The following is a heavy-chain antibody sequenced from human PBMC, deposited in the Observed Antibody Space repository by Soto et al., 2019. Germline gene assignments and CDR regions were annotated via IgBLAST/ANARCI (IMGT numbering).Heavy chain of an antibody. J-gene: IGHJ6*02. V-gene: IGHV4-39*02. CDR3: ARDLWGYCGTDCYPLDV. Sequence: SETLSLTCTVSGGSISSNFYYWGWIRQPPGKGLQWIGNNYYRGSTNYNPSLKSPVTISVDTSKNQFSLKLSSVTAADTAVYYCARDLWGYCGTDCYPLDVWGQGTTVTVS. CDR1: GGSISSNFYY. D-gene: IGHD2-21*02. CDR2: NYYRGST.